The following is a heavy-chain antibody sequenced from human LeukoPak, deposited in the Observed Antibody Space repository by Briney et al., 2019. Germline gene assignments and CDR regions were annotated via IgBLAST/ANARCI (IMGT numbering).Heavy chain of an antibody. CDR3: ATGYLVTAGLMDV. CDR1: GYTLTELS. D-gene: IGHD6-13*01. Sequence: GASVKVSCKVSGYTLTELSMFWVRQAPGKGLEWMGSFDPEHGKTVYAQKFQGRVTMTEDTSTDTAYMELSSLRSEDTAVYYCATGYLVTAGLMDVWGQGTTVTVSS. V-gene: IGHV1-24*01. J-gene: IGHJ6*02. CDR2: FDPEHGKT.